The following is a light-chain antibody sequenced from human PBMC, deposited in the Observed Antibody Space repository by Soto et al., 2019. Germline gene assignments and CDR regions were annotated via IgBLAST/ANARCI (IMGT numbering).Light chain of an antibody. J-gene: IGKJ1*01. CDR1: QRISSNY. V-gene: IGKV3-20*01. CDR3: QQYGSSPRT. CDR2: GAS. Sequence: EIVLTQSPGTLSMSPGERATLSCSASQRISSNYLAWYQQKPGQAPRLLIYGASSSATGIPDRLSGSGSGTDFTLTISRLEAEDVAVYYCQQYGSSPRTFGQGTKVEFK.